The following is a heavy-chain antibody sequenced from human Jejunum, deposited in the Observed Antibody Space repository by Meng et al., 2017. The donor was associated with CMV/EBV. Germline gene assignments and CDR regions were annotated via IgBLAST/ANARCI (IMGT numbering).Heavy chain of an antibody. J-gene: IGHJ6*02. CDR2: ISEDSGYI. CDR1: VLTFGALA. D-gene: IGHD6-13*01. V-gene: IGHV3-9*01. Sequence: SVLTFGALAVLWVRPAPGQDRVSFSGISEDSGYIGYPDSMKGRFTISRDSARNSLYLQMNSLRAEDTALYYCAKEQLKYYYGMDVWGQGTTVTVSS. CDR3: AKEQLKYYYGMDV.